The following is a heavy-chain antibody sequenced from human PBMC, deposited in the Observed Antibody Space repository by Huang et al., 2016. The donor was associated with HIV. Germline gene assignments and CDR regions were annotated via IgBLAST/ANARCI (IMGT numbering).Heavy chain of an antibody. CDR2: MNPKSGNR. J-gene: IGHJ6*03. D-gene: IGHD4-17*01. CDR1: GYTFSNYD. Sequence: QVQLVQSGAEVKKPGASVKVSCKSSGYTFSNYDINWVRQATGQGLEWMGLMNPKSGNRGYAQKFQGRVTFTRNTSIKTGYMEVSSLRSEDTAVYFCARGTRYGDYGLGNYQYYMDVWGEGTTVTVSS. CDR3: ARGTRYGDYGLGNYQYYMDV. V-gene: IGHV1-8*03.